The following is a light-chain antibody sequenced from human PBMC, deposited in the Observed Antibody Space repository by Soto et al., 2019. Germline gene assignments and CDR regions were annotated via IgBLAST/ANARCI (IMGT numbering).Light chain of an antibody. V-gene: IGLV2-14*01. J-gene: IGLJ1*01. CDR3: SSYTSSSTRV. CDR2: DVS. CDR1: SSDVVG. Sequence: QSALTQPASVSGSPGRSITISCTGTSSDVVGVSWYQQHPGKAPKLMIYDVSNRPSGVSNRFSGSKSGNTASLTISGLQAEDEADYYCSSYTSSSTRVFGTWTKLAVL.